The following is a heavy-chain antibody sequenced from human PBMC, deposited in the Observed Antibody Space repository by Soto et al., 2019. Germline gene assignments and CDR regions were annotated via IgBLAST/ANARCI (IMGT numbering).Heavy chain of an antibody. CDR2: ISNDGNNK. J-gene: IGHJ1*01. Sequence: GGSLRLSCAASGFTFSSYVMHWVRQAPGKGLEWVAHISNDGNNKYYADSVKGRFTISRDNFKNTLYLQMSSLRADDTAVYYCARYVPHISLFGYGDFWGQRSLVTVSS. CDR1: GFTFSSYV. CDR3: ARYVPHISLFGYGDF. V-gene: IGHV3-30-3*01. D-gene: IGHD3-3*01.